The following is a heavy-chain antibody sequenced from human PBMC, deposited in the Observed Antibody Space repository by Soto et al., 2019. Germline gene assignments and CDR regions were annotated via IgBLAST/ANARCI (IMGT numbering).Heavy chain of an antibody. CDR1: GYSFTSYW. D-gene: IGHD2-8*01. CDR2: IYPGDSDT. J-gene: IGHJ4*02. CDR3: ARLITDPYCTNGVCYTWVFDY. V-gene: IGHV5-51*01. Sequence: GESLKISCKGSGYSFTSYWIGWVRQMPGKGLEWMGIIYPGDSDTRYSPSFQGQVTISADKSISTAYLQWSSLKASDTAMYYCARLITDPYCTNGVCYTWVFDYWGQGTLVTVSS.